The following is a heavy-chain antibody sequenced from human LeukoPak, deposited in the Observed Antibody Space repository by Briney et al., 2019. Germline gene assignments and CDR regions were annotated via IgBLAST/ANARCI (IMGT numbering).Heavy chain of an antibody. D-gene: IGHD3-22*01. CDR2: IKQDGSEK. V-gene: IGHV3-7*01. J-gene: IGHJ4*02. Sequence: GGSLRLSCAASGFTFSSYRMSWVRQAPGKGLEWVANIKQDGSEKYYVDSVKGRFTISRDNAKNSLYLQMNSLRAEDTAVYYCARTNYYDSSGYSNFDYWGQGTLVTVSS. CDR1: GFTFSSYR. CDR3: ARTNYYDSSGYSNFDY.